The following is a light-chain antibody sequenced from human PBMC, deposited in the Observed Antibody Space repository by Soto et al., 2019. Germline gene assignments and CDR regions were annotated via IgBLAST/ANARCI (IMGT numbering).Light chain of an antibody. CDR3: QQYGSSPIT. V-gene: IGKV3-20*01. J-gene: IGKJ5*01. CDR2: GAS. Sequence: ESVLTQSPGTLSLSPGEIATLSCRASQSVSISYLAWYQQKPGQAPRLLIYGASSRATGIPDRFSGNGSGTDFTLTISRLEPEDFAVYYCQQYGSSPITFGQGTRQEIK. CDR1: QSVSISY.